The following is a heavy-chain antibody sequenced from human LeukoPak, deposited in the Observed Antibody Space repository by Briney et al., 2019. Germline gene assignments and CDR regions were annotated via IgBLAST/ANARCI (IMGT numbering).Heavy chain of an antibody. D-gene: IGHD6-13*01. CDR2: ISGSGGTT. CDR1: GITFSSYA. Sequence: GGSLRLSCAASGITFSSYAMSWVRQAPGKGLEWVSTISGSGGTTYYTDSVKGRFTISRDNSKNTLYLQMNSLRAEDTAVYYCAKGSASSWYLLSFWYFDLWGRGTQVTVSS. V-gene: IGHV3-23*01. CDR3: AKGSASSWYLLSFWYFDL. J-gene: IGHJ2*01.